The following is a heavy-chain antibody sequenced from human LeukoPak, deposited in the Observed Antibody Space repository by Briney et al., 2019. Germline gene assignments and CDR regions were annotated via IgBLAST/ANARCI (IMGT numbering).Heavy chain of an antibody. CDR1: GYTFTGYY. D-gene: IGHD1-14*01. V-gene: IGHV1-2*02. CDR2: INPNSGGT. Sequence: ASVKVSCKASGYTFTGYYMHWVRQAPGQGLEWMGWINPNSGGTNYALKFQGRVTMTRDTSISTAYMELSRLRTDDTAVYYCARAGLVFSTYYFDYWGQGTLVTVSS. J-gene: IGHJ4*02. CDR3: ARAGLVFSTYYFDY.